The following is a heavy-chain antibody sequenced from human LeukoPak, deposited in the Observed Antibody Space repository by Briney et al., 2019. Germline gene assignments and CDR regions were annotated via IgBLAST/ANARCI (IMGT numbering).Heavy chain of an antibody. J-gene: IGHJ4*02. Sequence: GASVKVSCKASGYTFTDYYMHWVRQAPGHGLEWMGWIYPDSGGTNYAQKFQGRVTMTRDTSIGTAYMGLSRLTSDDTAVYYCARGRSDYYLDSWGQGTLVTVSS. D-gene: IGHD3-10*01. CDR1: GYTFTDYY. CDR3: ARGRSDYYLDS. CDR2: IYPDSGGT. V-gene: IGHV1-2*02.